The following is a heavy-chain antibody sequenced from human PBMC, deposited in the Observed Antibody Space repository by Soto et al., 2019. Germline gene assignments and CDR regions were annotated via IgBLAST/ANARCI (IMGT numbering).Heavy chain of an antibody. V-gene: IGHV2-5*02. D-gene: IGHD6-13*01. CDR2: IYWDDDK. CDR1: GFSLSTSGVG. Sequence: QITLKESGPTLVKPTQTLTLTCTFSGFSLSTSGVGVGWIRQPPGKALEWLALIYWDDDKRYSPSLKSRLTITKDTSKNQVVLTMTNMDPVYTATYYCAHRRADSSSWYSANDAFDIWGQGTMVTVSS. J-gene: IGHJ3*02. CDR3: AHRRADSSSWYSANDAFDI.